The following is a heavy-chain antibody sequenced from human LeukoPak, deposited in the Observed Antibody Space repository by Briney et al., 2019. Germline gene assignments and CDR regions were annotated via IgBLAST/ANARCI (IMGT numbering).Heavy chain of an antibody. D-gene: IGHD3-10*01. V-gene: IGHV4-30-4*01. J-gene: IGHJ4*02. CDR2: IYYSGST. Sequence: SQTLSLTCTVSGGSISSGDYCWSWIRQPPGKGLEWIGYIYYSGSTYCNPSLKSRVTISVDTSKNQFSLKLSSVTAADTAVYYCARVTSLWSFDYWGQGTLVTVSS. CDR3: ARVTSLWSFDY. CDR1: GGSISSGDYC.